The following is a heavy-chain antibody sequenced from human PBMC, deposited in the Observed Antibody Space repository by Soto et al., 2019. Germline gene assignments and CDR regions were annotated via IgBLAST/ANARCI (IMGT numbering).Heavy chain of an antibody. CDR1: GYTFTSYA. D-gene: IGHD3-3*01. V-gene: IGHV1-3*01. CDR3: AGDDFWSGHVFDF. Sequence: QVQLVQSGAEVKKPGASVKVSCKASGYTFTSYAMHWVRQAPGQRLERMGWINAGNGTTKYSQKFQGRVTITRDRSASTGYMEVSSLRSEGTAVDYCAGDDFWSGHVFDFWGQGALVTVFS. CDR2: INAGNGTT. J-gene: IGHJ4*02.